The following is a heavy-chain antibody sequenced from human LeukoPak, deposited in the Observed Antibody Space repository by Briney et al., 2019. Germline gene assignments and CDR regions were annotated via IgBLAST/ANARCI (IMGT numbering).Heavy chain of an antibody. V-gene: IGHV3-23*05. CDR2: XXXXXTST. Sequence: GGSLRLSCAASEFTFXSYXXXXVXXXPXXXXXXXXXXXXXXTSTYIADSVKGRFTISTDSSKNNLYLQMNSLRAEDTARYYCARYCVSTSCSTFSSYFGMDVWGLGTTVTVSS. J-gene: IGHJ6*02. D-gene: IGHD2-2*01. CDR3: ARYCVSTSCSTFSSYFGMDV. CDR1: EFTFXSYX.